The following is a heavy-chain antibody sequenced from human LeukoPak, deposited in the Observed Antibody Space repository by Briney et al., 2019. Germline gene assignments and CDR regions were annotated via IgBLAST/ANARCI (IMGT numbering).Heavy chain of an antibody. CDR2: ISYDGSNK. Sequence: GGSLRLSCAASGFTFSGYAMHWVRQAPGKGLEWVAVISYDGSNKYYADSVKGRFTISRDNSKNTLYLQMNSLRAEDTAVYYCARDISYYDSSGYSDYWGQGTLVTVSS. J-gene: IGHJ4*02. D-gene: IGHD3-22*01. V-gene: IGHV3-30-3*01. CDR1: GFTFSGYA. CDR3: ARDISYYDSSGYSDY.